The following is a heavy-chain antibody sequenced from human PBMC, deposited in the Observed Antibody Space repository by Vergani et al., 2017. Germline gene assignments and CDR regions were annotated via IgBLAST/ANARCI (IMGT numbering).Heavy chain of an antibody. J-gene: IGHJ2*01. D-gene: IGHD2-15*01. Sequence: QVQLQESGPGLVKPSQTLSLTCTVSGGSISSGSYYWSWIRQPAGKGLEWIGRIYTSGSTNYNPSLKSRVTISVDTSKNQFSLKLSSVTAADTAVYYCAGALTLYCSGGSCYPYYFDLWGRGTLVTVSS. CDR1: GGSISSGSYY. CDR2: IYTSGST. V-gene: IGHV4-61*02. CDR3: AGALTLYCSGGSCYPYYFDL.